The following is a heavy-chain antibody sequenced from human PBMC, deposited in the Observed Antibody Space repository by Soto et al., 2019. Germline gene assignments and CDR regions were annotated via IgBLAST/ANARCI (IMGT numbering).Heavy chain of an antibody. J-gene: IGHJ6*02. V-gene: IGHV5-10-1*01. CDR3: ANPTMSSTSVYYSMDV. CDR2: INPTDSET. Sequence: ESLTISCKTSGHRFTTYWISLVRPLTGKGLEYMGKINPTDSETNYSPSFEGHVTFSVDRSTSTAYVRWNSLKASDTAMYYCANPTMSSTSVYYSMDVWGQGTTVTVSS. D-gene: IGHD3-22*01. CDR1: GHRFTTYW.